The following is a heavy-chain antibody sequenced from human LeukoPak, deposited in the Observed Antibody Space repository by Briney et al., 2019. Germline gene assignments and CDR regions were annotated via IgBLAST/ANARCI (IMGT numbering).Heavy chain of an antibody. V-gene: IGHV3-21*01. Sequence: GGSLRLSCAASGFTFSSYSMNWVRQAPGKGLEWVSSISSSSSYIYYADSVKGRFTISRDNAKNSLYLQMNSLRAEDTAVYYCAILGGILIAARPFHYWGQGTLVTVSS. D-gene: IGHD6-6*01. CDR3: AILGGILIAARPFHY. J-gene: IGHJ4*02. CDR2: ISSSSSYI. CDR1: GFTFSSYS.